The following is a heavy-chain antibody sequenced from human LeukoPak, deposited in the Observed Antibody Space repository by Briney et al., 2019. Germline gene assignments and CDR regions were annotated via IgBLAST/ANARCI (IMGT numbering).Heavy chain of an antibody. J-gene: IGHJ3*02. CDR2: ISSSSSYI. Sequence: PGGSLRLSCAASGFTFSSYSMNWVRQAPGKGLEWVSSISSSSSYIYYADSVKGRFTISRDNAKNSLYLQMNSLRAEDTAVYYCARARVWELLRHAFDIWGQGTMVTVSS. D-gene: IGHD1-26*01. V-gene: IGHV3-21*01. CDR1: GFTFSSYS. CDR3: ARARVWELLRHAFDI.